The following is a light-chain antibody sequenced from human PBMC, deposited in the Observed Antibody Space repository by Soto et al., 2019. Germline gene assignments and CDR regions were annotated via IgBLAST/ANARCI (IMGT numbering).Light chain of an antibody. J-gene: IGLJ3*02. CDR2: GNN. V-gene: IGLV1-40*01. CDR1: SSNIGAGYD. Sequence: QSVLTQPPSVSGAPGQRVTIFCTGSSSNIGAGYDVHWYQQFPGTAPKLLIYGNNNRPSGVPDRFSASKSGTSASLAITGLQAEDEADYYCQSYDSSLSGWVFGGGTKLPVL. CDR3: QSYDSSLSGWV.